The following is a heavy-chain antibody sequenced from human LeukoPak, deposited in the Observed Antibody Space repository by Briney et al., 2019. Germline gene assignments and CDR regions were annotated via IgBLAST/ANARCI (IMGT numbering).Heavy chain of an antibody. CDR3: ARVSWSHDAFDI. Sequence: GGSLRLSCAASGFTFSNAWMSWVRQAPGKGLEWVSVIYSGGSTYYADSVKGRFTISRDNSKNTLYLQMNSLRAEDTAVYYCARVSWSHDAFDIWGQGAMVTVSS. V-gene: IGHV3-53*01. D-gene: IGHD6-13*01. CDR1: GFTFSNAW. J-gene: IGHJ3*02. CDR2: IYSGGST.